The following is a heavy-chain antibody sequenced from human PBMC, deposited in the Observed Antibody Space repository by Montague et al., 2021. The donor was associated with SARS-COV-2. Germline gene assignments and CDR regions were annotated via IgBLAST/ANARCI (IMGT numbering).Heavy chain of an antibody. J-gene: IGHJ4*02. CDR2: IYYSGST. CDR3: ARKGSGRSDLAY. CDR1: GGSISSSSHY. Sequence: SETLSLTCTVSGGSISSSSHYWGWIRQPPGKGLEWIGSIYYSGSTYYNPSLKSRVTISVDTSKNQFSLRLTSVTAADTAIYYCARKGSGRSDLAYWGQGTPVTVSS. V-gene: IGHV4-39*07. D-gene: IGHD1-26*01.